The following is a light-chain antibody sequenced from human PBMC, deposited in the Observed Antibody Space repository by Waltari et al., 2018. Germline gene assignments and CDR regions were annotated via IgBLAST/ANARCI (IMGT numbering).Light chain of an antibody. CDR2: GAS. Sequence: DIVMTQSPDSLAVSLGERATINCKSSQSVLYSPNNKNSLSWYPQKPGQPPKLLIYGASTRESGVPDRFSGSGSGTDFTLTISSLQAEDVAVYYCHQYYNTPFTFGPGTKVDIK. CDR3: HQYYNTPFT. J-gene: IGKJ3*01. CDR1: QSVLYSPNNKNS. V-gene: IGKV4-1*01.